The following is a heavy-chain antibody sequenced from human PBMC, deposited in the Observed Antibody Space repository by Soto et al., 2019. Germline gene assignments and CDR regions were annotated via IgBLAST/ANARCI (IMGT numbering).Heavy chain of an antibody. J-gene: IGHJ6*02. D-gene: IGHD1-26*01. Sequence: QVQLVQSGAEVKMPGSSVRVSCKASGGSFSKYGISWVRQAPGQGLEWMGGIIPMFGIGNYAEKFLGRVTITADESTSPSHMELSSLRPEDTAVYFCARGYRETYFYAMDVWGQGTTVTVSS. CDR3: ARGYRETYFYAMDV. CDR1: GGSFSKYG. V-gene: IGHV1-69*01. CDR2: IIPMFGIG.